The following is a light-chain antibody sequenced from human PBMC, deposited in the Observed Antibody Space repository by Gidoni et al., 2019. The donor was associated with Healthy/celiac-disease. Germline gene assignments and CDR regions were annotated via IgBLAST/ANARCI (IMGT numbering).Light chain of an antibody. CDR3: QAWDSSTVV. CDR2: QDS. Sequence: SYELTQPPSVYVSPGQTASITCPGDKLGDKYACWYQQKPGQYPVLVIYQDSKRPSGIPERFSGSNSGNTATLTISGTQAMDEADYYCQAWDSSTVVFGGGTKLTVL. CDR1: KLGDKY. J-gene: IGLJ2*01. V-gene: IGLV3-1*01.